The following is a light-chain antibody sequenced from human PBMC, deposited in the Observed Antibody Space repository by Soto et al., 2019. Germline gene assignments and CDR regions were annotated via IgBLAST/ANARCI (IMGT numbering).Light chain of an antibody. V-gene: IGKV1-39*01. CDR3: QQRYSALIT. CDR2: AAS. CDR1: QSISSY. Sequence: DIQMTQSPSSLSASVGDRVTITCRASQSISSYLNWYQQKPGKAPKLLIYAASSLQSGVPSRFSGSGSGTDFTLTISSLKPEDFATYYCQQRYSALITFGQGTRLEIK. J-gene: IGKJ5*01.